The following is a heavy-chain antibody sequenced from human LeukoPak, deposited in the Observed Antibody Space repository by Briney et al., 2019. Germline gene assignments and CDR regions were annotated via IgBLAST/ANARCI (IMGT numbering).Heavy chain of an antibody. CDR1: GGSISSSSYY. Sequence: SEALSLTCTVSGGSISSSSYYWGWIRQPPGKGLEWIGSIYYSGSTYYNPSLKSRVTISVDTSKNQFSLKLSSVTAADTAVYYCARYYGSGSYYRFDYWGQGTLVTVSS. CDR2: IYYSGST. D-gene: IGHD3-10*01. V-gene: IGHV4-39*07. J-gene: IGHJ4*02. CDR3: ARYYGSGSYYRFDY.